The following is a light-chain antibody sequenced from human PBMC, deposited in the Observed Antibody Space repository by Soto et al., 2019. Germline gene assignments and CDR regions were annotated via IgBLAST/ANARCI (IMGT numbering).Light chain of an antibody. CDR3: QQRTNWPLT. Sequence: EIVLTQYPATLSLSPGERATLSCRASQSVRSYLAWYQQKPGQAPRLLIYDASNRATGIPARFSGSGSGTDFTLTISSLEPEDFAVYHCQQRTNWPLTFGGGTKVEIK. CDR1: QSVRSY. CDR2: DAS. V-gene: IGKV3-11*01. J-gene: IGKJ4*01.